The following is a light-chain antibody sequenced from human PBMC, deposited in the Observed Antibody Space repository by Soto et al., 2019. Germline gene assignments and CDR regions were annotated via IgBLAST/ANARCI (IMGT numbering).Light chain of an antibody. CDR3: CSYAGSRTLL. CDR1: SSDVGSYNF. Sequence: QSALTQPASVSGSPGQSITISCTGTSSDVGSYNFVSWYQQHPGKAPKLMIYEATKRPSGVSNPFSGSKSANTASLTISRLQAEDEADYYCCSYAGSRTLLFGGRTKLTVL. J-gene: IGLJ2*01. V-gene: IGLV2-23*01. CDR2: EAT.